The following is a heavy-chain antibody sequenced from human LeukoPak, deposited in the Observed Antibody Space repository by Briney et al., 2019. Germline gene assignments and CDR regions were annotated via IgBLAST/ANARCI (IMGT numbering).Heavy chain of an antibody. D-gene: IGHD2-21*02. Sequence: ASVKVSCKASGYTFINYYLHWVRQAPGQGLEWMGIINPSSGGTSYAQKFQSRVTMTRATSTSTVYMELSSLRPEDTAVYYCARDPSYCGGDCYAFDIWGQGTMVTVSS. V-gene: IGHV1-46*01. CDR2: INPSSGGT. CDR1: GYTFINYY. CDR3: ARDPSYCGGDCYAFDI. J-gene: IGHJ3*02.